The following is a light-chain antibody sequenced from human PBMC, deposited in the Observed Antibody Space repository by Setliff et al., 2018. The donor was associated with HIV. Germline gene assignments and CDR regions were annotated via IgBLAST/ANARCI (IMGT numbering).Light chain of an antibody. CDR1: SSDVGSYNL. J-gene: IGLJ1*01. V-gene: IGLV2-23*02. CDR3: CSYAGSYTFYV. CDR2: EVT. Sequence: QSALTQPASVSGSPGQSITISCTGTSSDVGSYNLVSWYQQHPGKAPKLMIYEVTKRPSGVSNRFSGSRSGNTASLTIPGLQAEDEADYYCCSYAGSYTFYVFGTGTKVTV.